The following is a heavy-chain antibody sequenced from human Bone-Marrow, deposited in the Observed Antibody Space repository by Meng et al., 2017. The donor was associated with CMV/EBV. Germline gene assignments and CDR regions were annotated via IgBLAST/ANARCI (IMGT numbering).Heavy chain of an antibody. CDR3: ARGIYCSSTSFYPYYYGMDV. V-gene: IGHV3-48*03. Sequence: GESLKISCAASGFTFSSYEMNWVRQAPGKGLEWVSYISSSGSTIYYADSVKGRFNISRDNAKNSLYLQMNSLRAEDTAVYYCARGIYCSSTSFYPYYYGMDVWGQGTTVTVSS. CDR2: ISSSGSTI. D-gene: IGHD2-2*01. J-gene: IGHJ6*02. CDR1: GFTFSSYE.